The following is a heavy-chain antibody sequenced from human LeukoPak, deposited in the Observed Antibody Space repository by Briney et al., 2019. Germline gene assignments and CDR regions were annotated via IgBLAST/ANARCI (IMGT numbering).Heavy chain of an antibody. CDR3: ARGGAGWLQSNSFDP. Sequence: ASVRVSCKASGYTFTGYYMHWVRQAPGQGLEWMGWINPNSGGTNYAQKFQGRVTMTRDTSISTAYMELSRLRSDDTAVYYCARGGAGWLQSNSFDPWGQGTLVTVSS. CDR1: GYTFTGYY. CDR2: INPNSGGT. D-gene: IGHD5-12*01. V-gene: IGHV1-2*02. J-gene: IGHJ5*02.